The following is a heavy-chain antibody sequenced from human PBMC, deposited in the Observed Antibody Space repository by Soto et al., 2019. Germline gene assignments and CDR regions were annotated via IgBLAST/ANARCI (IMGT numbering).Heavy chain of an antibody. D-gene: IGHD6-13*01. V-gene: IGHV4-59*01. CDR1: GGSISGYY. CDR2: IYYSGSI. CDR3: ARFRSAAGTGGTNWFDP. J-gene: IGHJ5*02. Sequence: ASETLSLTCTVSGGSISGYYWSWIRQPPGKGLEWIGYIYYSGSINYSPSLKSRVTISVDTSKNQFSLKLSSVTAADTAVYYCARFRSAAGTGGTNWFDPWGQGTLVTVSS.